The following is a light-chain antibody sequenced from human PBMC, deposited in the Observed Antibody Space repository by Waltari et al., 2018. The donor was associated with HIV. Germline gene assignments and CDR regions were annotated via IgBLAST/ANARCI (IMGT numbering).Light chain of an antibody. CDR1: SLRTYY. CDR3: GSRDSSGYSFG. J-gene: IGLJ1*01. Sequence: SSDLTQDPGVSVALGQTVRITCQGDSLRTYYAAWYQQKPGQAPTLVVYCSNNRPAGVPDRFSGSTSGNTASLTITGAQAVDEADYYCGSRDSSGYSFGFGPGTKVTVL. CDR2: CSN. V-gene: IGLV3-19*01.